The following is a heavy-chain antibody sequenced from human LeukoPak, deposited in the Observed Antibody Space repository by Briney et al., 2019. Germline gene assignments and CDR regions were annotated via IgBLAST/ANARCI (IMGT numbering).Heavy chain of an antibody. CDR3: ARGAGTGDYYDSSGYFDAFEI. CDR2: IYYSGST. Sequence: SETLSFTCTVSGGSISSYYWSWIRQPPGKGLEWIGYIYYSGSTNYNPSLKSRVTISVDTSKNQFSLKLSSVTAADTAVYYCARGAGTGDYYDSSGYFDAFEIWGQGTMVTVSS. CDR1: GGSISSYY. D-gene: IGHD3-22*01. J-gene: IGHJ3*02. V-gene: IGHV4-59*01.